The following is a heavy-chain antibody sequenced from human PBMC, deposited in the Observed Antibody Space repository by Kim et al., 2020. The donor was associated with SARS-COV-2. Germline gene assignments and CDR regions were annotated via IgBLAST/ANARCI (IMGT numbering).Heavy chain of an antibody. CDR1: GYSFTKFA. CDR2: INTNTGDP. J-gene: IGHJ4*02. D-gene: IGHD3-10*01. Sequence: ASVKVSCKASGYSFTKFAMNFVRQAPGQGLEWMGSINTNTGDPTYAPAFTGRFVFSLDTSVSPAYLQISTLKAEDTAVYYCARAPFQWFGELFLYYFDHWGQGTLVTVSP. CDR3: ARAPFQWFGELFLYYFDH. V-gene: IGHV7-4-1*02.